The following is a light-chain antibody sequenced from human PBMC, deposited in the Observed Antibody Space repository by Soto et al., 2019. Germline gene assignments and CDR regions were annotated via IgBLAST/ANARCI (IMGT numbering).Light chain of an antibody. V-gene: IGKV3-20*01. Sequence: EIVLTQSRGTLSLSPGERATLSCRASQSVSSSYLAWYQQKPGQAPRLLIYGASSRATGIPDRFSGSGSGTDFTLTISRLEPEDFAVYYCQQYQAFGGGTKVEIK. CDR1: QSVSSSY. CDR2: GAS. CDR3: QQYQA. J-gene: IGKJ4*01.